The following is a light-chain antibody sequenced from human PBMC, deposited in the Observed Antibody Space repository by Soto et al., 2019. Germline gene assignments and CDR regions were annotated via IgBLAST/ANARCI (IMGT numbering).Light chain of an antibody. J-gene: IGKJ1*01. CDR2: GAS. Sequence: EIVLTQSRCTLSLSPGERATLSCRASQSVSSSYLAWYQQKPGQAPRLLIYGASSRATGIPDRFSGSGSGTDFTLTISRLEPEDFAVYYCQQYGSSGTFGQGTKVDIK. CDR3: QQYGSSGT. V-gene: IGKV3-20*01. CDR1: QSVSSSY.